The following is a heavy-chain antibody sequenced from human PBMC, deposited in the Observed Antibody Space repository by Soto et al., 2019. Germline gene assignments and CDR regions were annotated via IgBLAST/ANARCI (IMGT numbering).Heavy chain of an antibody. D-gene: IGHD2-2*01. CDR3: ARGAIPAAISVGGMDV. V-gene: IGHV4-31*03. CDR2: IYYSGST. Sequence: SETLSLTCTVSGGSISSGGYYWSWIRQHPGKGLVWIGYIYYSGSTYYNPSLKSRVTISVDTSKNQFSLKLSSVTAADTAVYYCARGAIPAAISVGGMDVWGQGTTVTVSS. J-gene: IGHJ6*02. CDR1: GGSISSGGYY.